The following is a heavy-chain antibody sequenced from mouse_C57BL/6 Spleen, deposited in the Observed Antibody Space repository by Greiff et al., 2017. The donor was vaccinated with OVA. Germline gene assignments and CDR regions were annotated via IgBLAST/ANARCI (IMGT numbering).Heavy chain of an antibody. CDR3: ARGGSSYLDY. J-gene: IGHJ2*01. Sequence: EVKLQESGPGLVKPSQSLSLTCSVTGYSITSGYYWNWIRQFPGNKLEWMGYISYDGSNNYNPSLKNRISITRDTSKNQFFLKLNSVTTEDTATYYCARGGSSYLDYWGQGTTLTVSS. CDR2: ISYDGSN. CDR1: GYSITSGYY. V-gene: IGHV3-6*01. D-gene: IGHD1-1*01.